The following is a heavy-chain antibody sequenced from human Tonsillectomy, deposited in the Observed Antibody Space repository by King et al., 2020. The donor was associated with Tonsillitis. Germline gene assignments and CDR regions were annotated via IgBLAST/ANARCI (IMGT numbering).Heavy chain of an antibody. D-gene: IGHD3-9*01. CDR2: ISYDGSNK. CDR1: GFTFSIYS. CDR3: ARGGYYDILTGSPNYFYYYGMDV. V-gene: IGHV3-30*04. J-gene: IGHJ6*02. Sequence: VQLVESGGGVVQPGRSLRLSCAASGFTFSIYSMHWVRQAPGKGLEWVAVISYDGSNKYYADSVKGRFTISRDSSKNTLYLQMNSLRAEDTAVYYCARGGYYDILTGSPNYFYYYGMDVWGQATTVTVSS.